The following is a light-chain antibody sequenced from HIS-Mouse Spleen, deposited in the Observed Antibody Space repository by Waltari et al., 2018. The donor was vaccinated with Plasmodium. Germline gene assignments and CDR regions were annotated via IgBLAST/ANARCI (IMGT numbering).Light chain of an antibody. Sequence: QSALTQPRSVSGSPGQSVTISCTGTSSDVGCYNSVSWYQQHPGKAPKLMIYDVSKRPSGVPDRFSGSKSGNTASLTISGLQAEDEADYYCCSYAGSYTSSFGGGTKLTVL. V-gene: IGLV2-11*01. CDR3: CSYAGSYTSS. CDR2: DVS. J-gene: IGLJ2*01. CDR1: SSDVGCYNS.